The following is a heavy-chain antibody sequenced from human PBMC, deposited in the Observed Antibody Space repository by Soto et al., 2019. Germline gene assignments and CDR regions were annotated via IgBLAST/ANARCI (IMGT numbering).Heavy chain of an antibody. J-gene: IGHJ3*02. CDR3: ATPSVGSENAFDI. V-gene: IGHV5-51*01. CDR2: IYPGDSDT. D-gene: IGHD1-26*01. Sequence: GESLKISCKGSGYSFTSYWIGWVRQMPGKGLEWMGVIYPGDSDTRYSPSFQGQVTISADKSISTAYLQWSSLKASDTAMYYCATPSVGSENAFDIWGQGTMVTVSS. CDR1: GYSFTSYW.